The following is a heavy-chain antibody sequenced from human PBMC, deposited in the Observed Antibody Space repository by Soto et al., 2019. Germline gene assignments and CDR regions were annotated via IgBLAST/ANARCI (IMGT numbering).Heavy chain of an antibody. CDR2: IYWDDDK. CDR1: GFSLSTSGVG. V-gene: IGHV2-5*02. J-gene: IGHJ4*01. CDR3: AHRPSYCSGYSCYSGFDY. D-gene: IGHD2-15*01. Sequence: QITLKESGPTLVKPTQTLTLTCTFSGFSLSTSGVGVGWIRQPPGKALEWLALIYWDDDKRYSPSLKSRLTITKDTSKNQVVLTMTNMDPVDTATYYCAHRPSYCSGYSCYSGFDYWGHGTLVTVSS.